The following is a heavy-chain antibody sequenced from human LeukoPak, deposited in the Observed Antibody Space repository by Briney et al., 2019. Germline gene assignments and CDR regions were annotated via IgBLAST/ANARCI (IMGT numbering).Heavy chain of an antibody. CDR2: MYYSGST. J-gene: IGHJ3*02. D-gene: IGHD3-10*01. V-gene: IGHV4-59*08. Sequence: PSETLSLTFSVSGDSISSYYWSWIRQPPGKGLEWIGYMYYSGSTNYNPSLKSRVTISADTSKNQFSLRLSSVTAADTAVYYCARHGDTYYFGSGSYKAFDIWGQGTMVTVSS. CDR1: GDSISSYY. CDR3: ARHGDTYYFGSGSYKAFDI.